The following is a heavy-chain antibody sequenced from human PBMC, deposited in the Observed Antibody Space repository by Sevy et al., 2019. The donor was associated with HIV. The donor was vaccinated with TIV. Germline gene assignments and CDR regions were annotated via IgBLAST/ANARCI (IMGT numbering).Heavy chain of an antibody. CDR2: ISRKSLGT. Sequence: GGSLRLSCAASGFTFNNVAMSWVRQAPGKELEWVSAISRKSLGTYYADPVKGRFSISRDDSTNMLYLQMSSLLGDDTAVYYCAKAGKNSPDKFDSWGQGTLVTVSS. CDR3: AKAGKNSPDKFDS. D-gene: IGHD3-9*01. J-gene: IGHJ4*02. CDR1: GFTFNNVA. V-gene: IGHV3-23*01.